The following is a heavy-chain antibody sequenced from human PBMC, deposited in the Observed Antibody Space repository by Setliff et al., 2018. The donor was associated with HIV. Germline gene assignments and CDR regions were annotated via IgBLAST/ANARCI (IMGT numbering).Heavy chain of an antibody. D-gene: IGHD1-26*01. Sequence: ASVKVSCKASGYTFTDYGVFWVRQAPGQGLEWMGRINPNSGGTNCAQKCQGRVTMTRDTSISTAYMELSRLRSDDTAVYYCARGTRVGANDAFDIWGQGTMVTVS. CDR2: INPNSGGT. J-gene: IGHJ3*02. CDR1: GYTFTDYG. CDR3: ARGTRVGANDAFDI. V-gene: IGHV1-2*06.